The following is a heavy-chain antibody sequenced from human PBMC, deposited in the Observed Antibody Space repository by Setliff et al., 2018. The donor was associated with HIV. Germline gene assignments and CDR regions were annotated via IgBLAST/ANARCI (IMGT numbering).Heavy chain of an antibody. CDR2: ILTRGNT. V-gene: IGHV4-61*02. D-gene: IGHD6-13*01. J-gene: IGHJ6*03. CDR1: GGSISSGSHH. CDR3: AGGEVRSRYVSSRAPFYHYYYYMDV. Sequence: PSETLSLTCTVSGGSISSGSHHWRWIRQPAGKGLEWFGRILTRGNTNYNPSLRSRVTISVDTSKNQISLKLTSVTAAETAVYFCAGGEVRSRYVSSRAPFYHYYYYMDVWGKGTTVTVSS.